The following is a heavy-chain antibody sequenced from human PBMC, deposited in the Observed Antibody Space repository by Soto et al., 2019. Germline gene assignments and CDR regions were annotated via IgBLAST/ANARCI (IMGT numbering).Heavy chain of an antibody. J-gene: IGHJ6*02. CDR1: GFTVSSNY. CDR2: IYSGGST. Sequence: EVQLVETGGGLIQPGGSLRLSCAASGFTVSSNYMSWVRQAPGKGLEWVSVIYSGGSTYYADSVKGRFTISRDNSMNTLYLQMNSLRAEDTAVYYCARDRGYYYGSGSYFRGGMDVWGQGTTVTVSS. D-gene: IGHD3-10*01. V-gene: IGHV3-53*02. CDR3: ARDRGYYYGSGSYFRGGMDV.